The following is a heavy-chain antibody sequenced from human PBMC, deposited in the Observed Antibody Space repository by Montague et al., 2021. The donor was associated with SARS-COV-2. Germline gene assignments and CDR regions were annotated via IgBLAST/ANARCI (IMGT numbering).Heavy chain of an antibody. V-gene: IGHV4-59*01. CDR1: GGPLSGYF. CDR3: ARGRDGYYHRSALFDY. Sequence: SETLSLTCGVSGGPLSGYFWSWIRQPPGKGLEWIGYIYYSGSTNYNPSLKSRVTISVDTSKNQFSLKLTSVTAADTAVYYCARGRDGYYHRSALFDYWGQGTLVTVSS. CDR2: IYYSGST. J-gene: IGHJ4*02. D-gene: IGHD3-22*01.